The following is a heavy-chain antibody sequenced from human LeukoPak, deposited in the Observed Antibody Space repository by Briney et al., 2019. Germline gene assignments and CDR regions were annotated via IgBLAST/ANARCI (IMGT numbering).Heavy chain of an antibody. CDR2: INSDGSST. CDR3: TRVYTVSYFDY. CDR1: GFTLNSYW. V-gene: IGHV3-74*01. Sequence: GGSLRLSCAASGFTLNSYWMHWVRHAPGKGLVWVSRINSDGSSTSYADSVKGRFTISRDNAKNTLYLQMNSLRVEDTAVYYCTRVYTVSYFDYWGQGTLVTVSS. D-gene: IGHD4-17*01. J-gene: IGHJ4*02.